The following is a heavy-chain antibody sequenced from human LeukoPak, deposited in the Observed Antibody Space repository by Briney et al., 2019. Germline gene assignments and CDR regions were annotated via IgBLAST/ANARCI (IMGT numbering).Heavy chain of an antibody. Sequence: ASVKVSCKASGYTLTSYYMHWVRQAPGQGLEWMGIINPSGGSTSYAQKFQGRVAMTRDTSTSTVYMELSRLRSDDTAVYYCARELLLRITMMGDWEFDPWGQGTLVTVSS. V-gene: IGHV1-46*01. CDR2: INPSGGST. CDR3: ARELLLRITMMGDWEFDP. CDR1: GYTLTSYY. J-gene: IGHJ5*02. D-gene: IGHD3-22*01.